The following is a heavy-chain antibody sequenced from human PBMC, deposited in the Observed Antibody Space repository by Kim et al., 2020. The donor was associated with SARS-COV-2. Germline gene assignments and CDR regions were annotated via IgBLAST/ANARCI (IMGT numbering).Heavy chain of an antibody. CDR3: ARQSSDILTIYYYGMDV. Sequence: LKSRVTISVDTSKNQFSLKLSSVTAADTAVYYCARQSSDILTIYYYGMDVWGQGTTVTVSS. D-gene: IGHD3-9*01. J-gene: IGHJ6*02. V-gene: IGHV4-39*01.